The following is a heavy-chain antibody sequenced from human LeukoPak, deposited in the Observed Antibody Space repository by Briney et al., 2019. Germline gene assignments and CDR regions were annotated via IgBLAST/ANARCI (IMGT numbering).Heavy chain of an antibody. J-gene: IGHJ4*01. V-gene: IGHV3-30*04. CDR2: ISFDGSDK. Sequence: PGRSLRLSCTGSGFTFSTYAIYWVRQAPGKGLEWVAAISFDGSDKYYSDSVKGRFTISRDNAKNSLYLQLNSLRAEDTAMYYCAGDRGYLQFDYWGQGTLVTVSS. D-gene: IGHD3-10*01. CDR1: GFTFSTYA. CDR3: AGDRGYLQFDY.